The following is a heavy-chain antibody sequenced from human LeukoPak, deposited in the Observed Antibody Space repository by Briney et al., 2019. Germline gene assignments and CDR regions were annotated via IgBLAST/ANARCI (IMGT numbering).Heavy chain of an antibody. CDR3: AKDKGGYSYERHFDY. V-gene: IGHV3-43*02. CDR2: ISGDGGST. D-gene: IGHD5-18*01. Sequence: AGGSLRLSCAASGFTFDDYAMHWVRQAPGKGLEWVSLISGDGGSTYYADSVKGRFAISRDNSKNSLYLQMNSLRTEDTALYYCAKDKGGYSYERHFDYWGQGTLVTVSS. J-gene: IGHJ4*02. CDR1: GFTFDDYA.